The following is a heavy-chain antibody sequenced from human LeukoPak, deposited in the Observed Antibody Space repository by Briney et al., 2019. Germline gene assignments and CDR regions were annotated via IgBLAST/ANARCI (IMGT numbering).Heavy chain of an antibody. J-gene: IGHJ4*02. V-gene: IGHV3-7*01. CDR2: IKDGGSDK. CDR3: ARHLLRGQNFDY. CDR1: GFTFSDSW. Sequence: GGSLRLSCGTSGFTFSDSWMSWFRQAPGQGLEWVASIKDGGSDKYYLDSVRGRFTISRDNAEDSLYLQLDDLRAEDTAVFYCARHLLRGQNFDYWGQGTLVTLSS.